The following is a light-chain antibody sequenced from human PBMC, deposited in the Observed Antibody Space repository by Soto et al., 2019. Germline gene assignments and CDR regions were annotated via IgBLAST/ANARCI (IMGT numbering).Light chain of an antibody. CDR3: HQYYGAPLT. J-gene: IGKJ4*01. Sequence: DIVLTQSPDSLPVSLGERATINCKSSQSLLSSRDNKNYFAWYQEKPGQPPKLLIPWASTRESGVPDRISGSGSGTDFTLTISSLQAEDVAVYYCHQYYGAPLTFGGGTKVEIK. V-gene: IGKV4-1*01. CDR1: QSLLSSRDNKNY. CDR2: WAS.